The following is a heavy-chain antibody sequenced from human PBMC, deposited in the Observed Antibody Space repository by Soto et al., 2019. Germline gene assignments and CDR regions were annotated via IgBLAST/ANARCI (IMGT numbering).Heavy chain of an antibody. CDR3: AAGGGLPRYY. Sequence: QLQLQESGSGLVKPSQTLSLTCAVSGGSISSGGYSWSWIRQPPGKGLEWVGYIYHSGSTYYNPSLKSRVTVSVDWSKNPFSLKLSSVPAADTAVYYCAAGGGLPRYYWGQGTLVTVSS. D-gene: IGHD5-12*01. V-gene: IGHV4-30-2*01. J-gene: IGHJ4*02. CDR1: GGSISSGGYS. CDR2: IYHSGST.